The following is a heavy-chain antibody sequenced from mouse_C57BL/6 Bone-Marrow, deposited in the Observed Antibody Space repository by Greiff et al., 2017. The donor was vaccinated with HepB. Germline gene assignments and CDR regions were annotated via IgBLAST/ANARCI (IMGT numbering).Heavy chain of an antibody. CDR2: ISGGGGNT. CDR1: GFTFSSYT. V-gene: IGHV5-9*01. CDR3: ARHYYGSSYPFDY. D-gene: IGHD1-1*01. Sequence: DVMLVESGGGLVKPGGSLKLSCAASGFTFSSYTMSWVRQTPEKRLEWVATISGGGGNTYYPDSVKGRFTISRDNAKNTLYLQMSSLRSEDTALYYCARHYYGSSYPFDYWGQGTTLTVSS. J-gene: IGHJ2*01.